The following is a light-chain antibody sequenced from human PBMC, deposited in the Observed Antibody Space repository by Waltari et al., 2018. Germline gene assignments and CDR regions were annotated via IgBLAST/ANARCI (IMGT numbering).Light chain of an antibody. CDR1: ALSTKY. V-gene: IGLV3-10*01. CDR2: EDI. Sequence: SYELTQPPSGSVSPGQTASITCSGHALSTKYAYWYHQKSGQAPVLVIFEDIERPLGIPGRISGSSSGTMATLTRSGAQLEDEGDYYCLSPDSSGTYVVFGGGTKLTVL. J-gene: IGLJ2*01. CDR3: LSPDSSGTYVV.